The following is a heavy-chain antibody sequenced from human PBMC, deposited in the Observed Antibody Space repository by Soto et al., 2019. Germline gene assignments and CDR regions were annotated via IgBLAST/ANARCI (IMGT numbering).Heavy chain of an antibody. V-gene: IGHV4-39*01. CDR3: ARPEYSQGAFDI. CDR1: GGSISSSSYY. J-gene: IGHJ3*02. Sequence: SETLSLTCTVSGGSISSSSYYWGWIRQPPGKGLEWIGSIYYSGSTYYNPSLKSRVTISVDTSKNQFYLKLSFVTAADTAVYYCARPEYSQGAFDIWGQGTMVT. CDR2: IYYSGST. D-gene: IGHD5-12*01.